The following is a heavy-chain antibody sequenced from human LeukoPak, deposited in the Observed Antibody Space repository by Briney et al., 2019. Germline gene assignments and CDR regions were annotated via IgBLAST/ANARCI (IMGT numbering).Heavy chain of an antibody. CDR2: INPSGGST. Sequence: ASVKVSCKASGYTFTSCYMHWVRQAPGQGLGWMGIINPSGGSTSYAQKFQGRVTMTRDTSTSTVYMELSSLRSEDTAVYYCARAYYDFWSGYYVDYWGQGTLVTVSS. V-gene: IGHV1-46*03. D-gene: IGHD3-3*01. J-gene: IGHJ4*02. CDR1: GYTFTSCY. CDR3: ARAYYDFWSGYYVDY.